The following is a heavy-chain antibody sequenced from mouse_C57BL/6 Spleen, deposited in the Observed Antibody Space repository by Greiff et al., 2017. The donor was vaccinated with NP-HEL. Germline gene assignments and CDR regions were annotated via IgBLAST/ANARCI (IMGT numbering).Heavy chain of an antibody. CDR2: INPSNGGT. CDR3: ARGGLLLYYFDY. V-gene: IGHV1-53*01. D-gene: IGHD1-1*01. CDR1: GYTFTSYW. Sequence: VQLQQPGTELVKPGASVKLSCKASGYTFTSYWMHWVKQRPGQGLEWIGNINPSNGGTNYNEKFKSKATLTVAKSSSTAYMQLSSLTSEDSAVYYCARGGLLLYYFDYWGQGTTLTVSS. J-gene: IGHJ2*01.